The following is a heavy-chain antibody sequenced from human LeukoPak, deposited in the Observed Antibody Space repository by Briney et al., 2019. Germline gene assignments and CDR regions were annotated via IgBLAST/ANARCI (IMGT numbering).Heavy chain of an antibody. CDR3: AKDHQDFWSGYYSYYFDY. CDR2: IRYDGSNK. J-gene: IGHJ4*02. V-gene: IGHV3-30*02. Sequence: GGSLRLSCAASGFTFSSYGMHWVRQAPGKGLEWVAFIRYDGSNKYYADSVKGRFTISRDNSKNTLYLQMNSLRAEDTAVYYCAKDHQDFWSGYYSYYFDYWGQGTLVTVSS. D-gene: IGHD3-3*01. CDR1: GFTFSSYG.